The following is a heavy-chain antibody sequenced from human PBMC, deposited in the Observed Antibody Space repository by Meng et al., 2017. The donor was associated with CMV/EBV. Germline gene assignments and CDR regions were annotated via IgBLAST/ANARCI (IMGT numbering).Heavy chain of an antibody. D-gene: IGHD5-18*01. CDR1: GFNFDLYT. V-gene: IGHV3-43*01. CDR3: AREVGYSYGSD. CDR2: ITSNGGST. J-gene: IGHJ4*02. Sequence: GESLKISCAASGFNFDLYTMHWLRQVPGKGLEWVSLITSNGGSTNYADSVKGRFTISRDNSKTSLYLQVNSLRSEDTAVYYCAREVGYSYGSDWGQGTLVTVSS.